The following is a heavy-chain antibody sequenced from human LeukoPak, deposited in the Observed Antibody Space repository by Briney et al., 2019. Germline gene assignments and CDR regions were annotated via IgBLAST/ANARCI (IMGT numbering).Heavy chain of an antibody. D-gene: IGHD3-22*01. J-gene: IGHJ3*02. CDR2: IKSKTDSQTT. CDR3: TTASSGMIVVGDAFDI. CDR1: GFTFSNAW. Sequence: RPGGSLRLSCAASGFTFSNAWMSWVRQAPGKGREWVGRIKSKTDSQTTDYAASVKGRFTISRDDSKNTLYLQMNRLKTEDTAVYYCTTASSGMIVVGDAFDIWGQGTMVTVSS. V-gene: IGHV3-15*01.